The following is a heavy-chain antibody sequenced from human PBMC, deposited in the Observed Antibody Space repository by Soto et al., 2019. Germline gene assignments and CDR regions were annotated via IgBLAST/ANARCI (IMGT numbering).Heavy chain of an antibody. Sequence: QVQLVESGGGVVQPGRSLRLSCAASGFTFSTYAMDWVRQAPGKGLEWVAIMSYDGGNEYYADSVKGRFTVSRDKSKNSLYLQMNSLRPEDTAVYYCAIDGYGGSWDVWGQGTTVTVSS. D-gene: IGHD5-12*01. CDR2: MSYDGGNE. V-gene: IGHV3-30-3*01. J-gene: IGHJ6*02. CDR3: AIDGYGGSWDV. CDR1: GFTFSTYA.